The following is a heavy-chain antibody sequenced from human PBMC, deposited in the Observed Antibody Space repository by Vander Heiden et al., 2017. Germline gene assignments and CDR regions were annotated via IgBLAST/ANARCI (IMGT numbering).Heavy chain of an antibody. CDR2: IYPGDSDT. CDR3: ARRAYYDSSGHYYFDY. V-gene: IGHV5-51*01. CDR1: GYSFSTYW. D-gene: IGHD3-22*01. Sequence: EVQLVQSGPEVKTPGESLKISCQGSGYSFSTYWIGWVRQMPGKGLEWMGIIYPGDSDTTYSPAFQGQVTISADKSISTAYLQWSSLKASDTAMYYCARRAYYDSSGHYYFDYWGQGTLVTVSS. J-gene: IGHJ4*02.